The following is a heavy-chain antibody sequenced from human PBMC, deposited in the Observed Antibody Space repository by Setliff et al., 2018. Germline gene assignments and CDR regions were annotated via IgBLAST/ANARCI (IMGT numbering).Heavy chain of an antibody. V-gene: IGHV3-7*03. CDR1: GFTFGSYW. J-gene: IGHJ5*01. CDR2: IKQDGSQK. Sequence: GGSLRLSCAASGFTFGSYWMSWVRQAPGKGLEWVANIKQDGSQKYYADSVKGRFTISRDSAKNTVYLQMNNLRADDTAIYYCARDLGNWFDPWGQGTLVTVSS. D-gene: IGHD3-16*01. CDR3: ARDLGNWFDP.